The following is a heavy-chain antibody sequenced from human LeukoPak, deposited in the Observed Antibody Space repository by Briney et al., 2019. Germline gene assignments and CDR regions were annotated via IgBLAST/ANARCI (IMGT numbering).Heavy chain of an antibody. D-gene: IGHD3-10*02. CDR1: GGSISSGSYY. V-gene: IGHV4-61*02. CDR2: IYTSGST. Sequence: SETLSLTCTVSGGSISSGSYYWSWIRQPAGKGLEWIGRIYTSGSTNYNPSLKSRVTISVDTSKNQFSLKLSSVTAADTAVYYCARDLYAVTMLTGAFDIWGQGTMVTVSS. J-gene: IGHJ3*02. CDR3: ARDLYAVTMLTGAFDI.